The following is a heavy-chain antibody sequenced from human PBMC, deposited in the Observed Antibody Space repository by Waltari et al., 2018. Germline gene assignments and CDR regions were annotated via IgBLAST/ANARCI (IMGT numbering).Heavy chain of an antibody. Sequence: EVQLVESGGGLVQPGRSLRLSCTASGFTFDDYAMHWVRQAPGKGLEWVSGISWNSGSIGYADSVKGRFTISRDNAKNSLYLQMNSLRAEDTALYYCAKDITAMVRGFDYWGQGTLVTVSS. D-gene: IGHD5-18*01. CDR1: GFTFDDYA. V-gene: IGHV3-9*01. CDR3: AKDITAMVRGFDY. J-gene: IGHJ4*02. CDR2: ISWNSGSI.